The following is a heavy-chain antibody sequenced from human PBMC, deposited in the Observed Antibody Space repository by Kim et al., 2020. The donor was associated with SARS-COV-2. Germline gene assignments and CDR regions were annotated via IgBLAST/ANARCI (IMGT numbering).Heavy chain of an antibody. Sequence: GGSLRLSCAASGFTFSSYGMHWVRQAPGKGLEWVAVISYDGSNKYYADSVKGRFTISRDNSKNTLYLQMNSLRAEDTAVYYCAKDFIWFGELLNHGGMDVWGQGTTVTVSS. J-gene: IGHJ6*02. CDR1: GFTFSSYG. CDR3: AKDFIWFGELLNHGGMDV. D-gene: IGHD3-10*01. CDR2: ISYDGSNK. V-gene: IGHV3-30*18.